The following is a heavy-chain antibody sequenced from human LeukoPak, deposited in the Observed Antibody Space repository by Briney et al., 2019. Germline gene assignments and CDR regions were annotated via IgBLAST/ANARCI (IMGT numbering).Heavy chain of an antibody. D-gene: IGHD3-22*01. J-gene: IGHJ3*02. CDR3: ARDDVGWRGYYDSSGLDAFDI. V-gene: IGHV1-46*01. CDR1: GYTFTSYY. Sequence: ASVKVSCKASGYTFTSYYMQWVRQAPGQGLEWMGIINPSGGSTSYAQKFQGRVTMTRDMSTSTVYMELSSLRSEDTAVYYCARDDVGWRGYYDSSGLDAFDIWGQGTMVTVSS. CDR2: INPSGGST.